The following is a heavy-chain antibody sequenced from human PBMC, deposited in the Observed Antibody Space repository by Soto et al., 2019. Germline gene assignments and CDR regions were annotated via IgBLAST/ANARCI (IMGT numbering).Heavy chain of an antibody. CDR2: IYYSGST. J-gene: IGHJ4*02. CDR3: ARGRVPAADGDY. V-gene: IGHV4-59*01. Sequence: SETLSLTCTVSGGSISSYYWSWIRQPPGKGLEWIGYIYYSGSTNYNPSLKSRVTISVDTSKNQFSLKLSSVTAADTAVYYCARGRVPAADGDYWGQGTLVTVSS. D-gene: IGHD2-2*01. CDR1: GGSISSYY.